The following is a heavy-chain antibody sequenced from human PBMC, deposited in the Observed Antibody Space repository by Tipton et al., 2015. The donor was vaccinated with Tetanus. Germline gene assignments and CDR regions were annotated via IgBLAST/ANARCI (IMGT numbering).Heavy chain of an antibody. V-gene: IGHV4-31*03. CDR2: IYYSGST. CDR3: ARGDSSSWTDDLLAFDI. D-gene: IGHD6-13*01. Sequence: TLSLTCTVSGGSISSGGYYWSWIRQHPGKGLEWIGYIYYSGSTYYNPSLKSRVTISVDTSKNQFSLKLSSVTAADTAVYYCARGDSSSWTDDLLAFDIWGQGTMVTVSS. J-gene: IGHJ3*02. CDR1: GGSISSGGYY.